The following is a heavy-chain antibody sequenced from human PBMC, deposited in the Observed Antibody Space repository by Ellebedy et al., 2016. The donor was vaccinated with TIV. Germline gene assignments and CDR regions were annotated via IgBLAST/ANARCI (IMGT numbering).Heavy chain of an antibody. CDR2: IYSSGSN. D-gene: IGHD5-12*01. V-gene: IGHV4-59*01. Sequence: SETLSLXXTVSGGSISGFYCSWIRQPPGKRLEWIGYIYSSGSNNYNPSLRSRVTMSVDSSKNQFSLKLTSVTAADTAVYYCAKYSGYDIFFGSWGHGTLVAVSS. J-gene: IGHJ4*01. CDR3: AKYSGYDIFFGS. CDR1: GGSISGFY.